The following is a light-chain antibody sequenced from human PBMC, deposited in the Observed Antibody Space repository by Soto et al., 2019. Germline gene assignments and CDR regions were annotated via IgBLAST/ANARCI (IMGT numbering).Light chain of an antibody. CDR3: QQSYNGPFT. CDR1: QSIRSY. J-gene: IGKJ3*01. Sequence: DIQMTQSPSSLSASVGDRVTITCRASQSIRSYLNWYQQKPGKAPKLLIYSASTLQTGVPSRFSGSGSGTDFTLTISSLQPEDFATYYCQQSYNGPFTFGPGTKVDIK. CDR2: SAS. V-gene: IGKV1-39*01.